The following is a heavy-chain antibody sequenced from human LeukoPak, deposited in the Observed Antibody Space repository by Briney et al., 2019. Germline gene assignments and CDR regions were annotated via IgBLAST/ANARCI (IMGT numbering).Heavy chain of an antibody. J-gene: IGHJ4*02. CDR1: GGSISGYY. V-gene: IGHV4-4*07. CDR3: ARGTRYYGSGSDFDY. Sequence: PSETLSLTCSVAGGSISGYYWMWIRQPAGKGLEWIGRIYTSGSTNYNPSLKSRVTMSVDTSKNQFSLKLSSVTAADTAVYYCARGTRYYGSGSDFDYWGQGTLVTVSS. D-gene: IGHD3-10*01. CDR2: IYTSGST.